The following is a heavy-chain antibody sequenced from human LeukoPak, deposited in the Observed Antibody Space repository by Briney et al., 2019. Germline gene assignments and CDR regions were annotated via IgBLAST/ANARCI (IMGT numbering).Heavy chain of an antibody. CDR2: ISWNSDSI. CDR3: VKDVSALWLVNAAFDI. Sequence: PGRSLRLSCAASGFTIDDHAMHWVRQAPGKGLEWVSGISWNSDSIGYADSVKGRFTISRDNAKNSLYLQMNSLRAEDTALYYCVKDVSALWLVNAAFDIWGQGTMVTVSS. CDR1: GFTIDDHA. D-gene: IGHD6-19*01. J-gene: IGHJ3*02. V-gene: IGHV3-9*01.